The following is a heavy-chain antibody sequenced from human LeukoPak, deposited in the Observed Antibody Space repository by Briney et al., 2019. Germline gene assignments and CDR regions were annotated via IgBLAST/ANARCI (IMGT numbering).Heavy chain of an antibody. CDR2: INPSGGST. J-gene: IGHJ6*03. CDR3: AREGRSGWWPYYYYMDV. Sequence: ASVKVSCKASGYIFPTYYMHWVRQAPGQGLEWMGIINPSGGSTSYAQKFQGRVTMTRDMSTSTVYMELSSLRSEDTAVYYCAREGRSGWWPYYYYMDVWGKGTTVTVSS. D-gene: IGHD6-19*01. CDR1: GYIFPTYY. V-gene: IGHV1-46*01.